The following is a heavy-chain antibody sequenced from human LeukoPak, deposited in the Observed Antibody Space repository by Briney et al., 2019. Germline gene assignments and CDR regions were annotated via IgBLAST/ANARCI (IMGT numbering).Heavy chain of an antibody. V-gene: IGHV4-39*01. CDR3: ARREAARRYYFDY. J-gene: IGHJ4*02. CDR2: IYYSGST. CDR1: GGSISSSSYY. D-gene: IGHD6-6*01. Sequence: SETLSLTCIASGGSISSSSYYWGWIRQPPGKGLEWIGSIYYSGSTYYNPSLKSRVTISVDTSKNQFSLKLSSVTAADTAVYYCARREAARRYYFDYWGQGTLVTVSS.